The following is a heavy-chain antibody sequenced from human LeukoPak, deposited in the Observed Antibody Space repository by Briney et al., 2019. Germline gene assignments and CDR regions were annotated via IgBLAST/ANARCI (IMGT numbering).Heavy chain of an antibody. D-gene: IGHD2-8*01. CDR2: ISSGGGSI. J-gene: IGHJ3*02. CDR3: ARGGFCTNDVCYFLNAFDI. CDR1: GFTFSSYG. Sequence: PGGSLRLSCAASGFTFSSYGMHWVRQAPGKGLEWVSHISSGGGSIYYADSVKGRFTVSRDNAKNSLYLQMNSLRAEDTAVYYCARGGFCTNDVCYFLNAFDIWGQGTLVTVSS. V-gene: IGHV3-48*04.